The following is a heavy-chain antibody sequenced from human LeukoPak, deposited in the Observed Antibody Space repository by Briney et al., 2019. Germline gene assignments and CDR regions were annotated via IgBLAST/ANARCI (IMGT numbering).Heavy chain of an antibody. Sequence: PSETLSLTCTVSGGSISSYYWSWIRQPAGKGLEWIGRIYTSGSTNYNPSLKSRVTISVDASKNQFSLKLSSVTAAGTAVYYCASYDSSATDAFDIWGQGTMVTVSS. V-gene: IGHV4-4*07. CDR3: ASYDSSATDAFDI. CDR1: GGSISSYY. J-gene: IGHJ3*02. D-gene: IGHD3-22*01. CDR2: IYTSGST.